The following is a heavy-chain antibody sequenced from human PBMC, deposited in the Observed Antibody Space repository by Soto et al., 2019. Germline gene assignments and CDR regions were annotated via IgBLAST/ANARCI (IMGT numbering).Heavy chain of an antibody. CDR3: VKRGRNWGAFDF. CDR1: GFILNNYA. D-gene: IGHD7-27*01. Sequence: VQLLESGGDLVQPGGSLRLSCVASGFILNNYAMSWVRQAPGKGLEWVSTIGGTDGDSDGVPWYEDSVKGRFTISRYRSANTLFLHMDKLRVDGSDIYYCVKRGRNWGAFDFWGQGTTVVVSS. V-gene: IGHV3-23*01. J-gene: IGHJ3*01. CDR2: IGGTDGDSDGVP.